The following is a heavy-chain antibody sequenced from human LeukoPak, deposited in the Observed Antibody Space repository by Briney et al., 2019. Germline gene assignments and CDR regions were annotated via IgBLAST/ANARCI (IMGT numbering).Heavy chain of an antibody. J-gene: IGHJ4*02. CDR3: ARASSPKYSYGSRALGY. D-gene: IGHD5-18*01. Sequence: PETLSLTCAVYGGSFSGYCWSWIRQPPGKGLEWIGEINHSGSTNYNPSLKSRVTISVDTSKNQFSLKLSSVTAADTAVYYCARASSPKYSYGSRALGYWGQGTLVTVSS. V-gene: IGHV4-34*01. CDR1: GGSFSGYC. CDR2: INHSGST.